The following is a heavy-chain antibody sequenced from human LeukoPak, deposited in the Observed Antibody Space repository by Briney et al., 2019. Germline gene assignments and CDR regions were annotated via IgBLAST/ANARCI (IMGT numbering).Heavy chain of an antibody. J-gene: IGHJ5*02. CDR3: AREVTTGTTTKCEP. CDR2: ISDDGNHK. D-gene: IGHD1-1*01. Sequence: PGRSLRLSCAASGSTFSSFAIHWVRQAPGKGLEWVALISDDGNHKHYADSVKGRFTISRDNSKNTLFVQMNSLRAEDTAVYYCAREVTTGTTTKCEPWGQGTLVTVAS. V-gene: IGHV3-33*01. CDR1: GSTFSSFA.